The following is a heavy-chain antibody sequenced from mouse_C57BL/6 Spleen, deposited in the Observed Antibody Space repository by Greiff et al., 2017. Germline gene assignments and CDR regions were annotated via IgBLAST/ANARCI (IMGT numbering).Heavy chain of an antibody. CDR1: GYTFTSYW. D-gene: IGHD3-2*02. CDR3: ARALDSSGYPFAY. CDR2: IDPSDTYT. Sequence: QVQLKQPGAELVMPGASVKLSCKASGYTFTSYWMHWVKQRPGQGLEWIGEIDPSDTYTNYNQKFNGKSTLTVDKSTSTAYMQLSSLTSEDSAVYYCARALDSSGYPFAYWGQGTLVTVSA. J-gene: IGHJ3*01. V-gene: IGHV1-69*01.